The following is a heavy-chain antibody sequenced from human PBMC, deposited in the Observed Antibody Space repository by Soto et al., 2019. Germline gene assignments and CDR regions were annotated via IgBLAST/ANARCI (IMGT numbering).Heavy chain of an antibody. V-gene: IGHV4-59*01. Sequence: PSETLSLTRTGSGFSLRSYSRSWIRPPPGKGLEWIGYIYYSGSTNYNPSLKSRVTISVDTSKNQFSLKLSSVTAADTAVYYCARNPDCGGDCSTLFDYWGQGTLVTVSS. CDR1: GFSLRSYS. D-gene: IGHD2-21*01. CDR2: IYYSGST. CDR3: ARNPDCGGDCSTLFDY. J-gene: IGHJ4*02.